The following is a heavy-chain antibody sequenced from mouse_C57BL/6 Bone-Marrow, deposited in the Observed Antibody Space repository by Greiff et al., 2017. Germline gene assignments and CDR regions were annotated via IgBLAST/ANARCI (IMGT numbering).Heavy chain of an antibody. CDR2: ISNGGGST. D-gene: IGHD4-1*01. CDR1: GFTFSDYY. J-gene: IGHJ3*01. Sequence: EVQLQESGGGLVQPGGSLKLSCAASGFTFSDYYMYWVRQTPEKRLEWVAYISNGGGSTYYPDTVKGRFTISRDNAKNTLYLQMSRLKSEDTAMYYCARSHNWAWFAYWGQGTLVTVSA. CDR3: ARSHNWAWFAY. V-gene: IGHV5-12*01.